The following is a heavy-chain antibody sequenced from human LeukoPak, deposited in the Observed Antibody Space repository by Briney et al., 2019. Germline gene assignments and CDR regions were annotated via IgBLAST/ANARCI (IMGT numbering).Heavy chain of an antibody. D-gene: IGHD1-26*01. V-gene: IGHV1-69*05. CDR3: ARGGGSYYGYYYYYMDV. Sequence: SVKVSCKASGVTLSSYAISWVRQAPGQGLELIGRIIPIFGTANYAQKFQGRVTITTDESTSTAYMELSSLRSEDTAVYYCARGGGSYYGYYYYYMDVWGKGTTVTVSS. CDR1: GVTLSSYA. J-gene: IGHJ6*03. CDR2: IIPIFGTA.